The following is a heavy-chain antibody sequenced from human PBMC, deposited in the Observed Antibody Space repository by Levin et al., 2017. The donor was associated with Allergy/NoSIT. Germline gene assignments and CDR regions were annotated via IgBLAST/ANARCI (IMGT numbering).Heavy chain of an antibody. D-gene: IGHD3-16*02. J-gene: IGHJ2*01. Sequence: SETLSLTCTVSGGSVSSGSYHWSWIRQPPGKGLEWIGHISYSGSTNYNPSLKSRITISIDLSKNQLSLDLSSVTAADTAVYHCARVVPSWYFDHWGRGTLVTISS. CDR2: ISYSGST. V-gene: IGHV4-61*01. CDR1: GGSVSSGSYH. CDR3: ARVVPSWYFDH.